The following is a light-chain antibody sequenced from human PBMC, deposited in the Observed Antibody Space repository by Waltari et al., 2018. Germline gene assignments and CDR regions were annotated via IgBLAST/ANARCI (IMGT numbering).Light chain of an antibody. CDR3: QSYGSGVI. CDR1: SGSIASNY. J-gene: IGLJ2*01. V-gene: IGLV6-57*03. Sequence: NFMLTQPHSVSESPGKTVTISCTRSSGSIASNYVQWYKQRPGSAPTTVIYEDNQRPPGVPDRFSGSIDSSSNSASLTISGLRTEDEADYYCQSYGSGVIFGGGTKLTVL. CDR2: EDN.